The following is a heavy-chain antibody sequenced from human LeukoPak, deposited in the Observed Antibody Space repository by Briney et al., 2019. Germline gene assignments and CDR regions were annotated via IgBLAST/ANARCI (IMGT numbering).Heavy chain of an antibody. Sequence: GRSLRLSCAASGFTFSSYGMHWVRQAPGKGLEWVAVIPYDGSNKYYADSVKGRFTISRDNSKNTLYLQMNSLRAEDTAVYYCAKAGDCSGGSCYYFDYWGQGTLVTVSS. CDR1: GFTFSSYG. V-gene: IGHV3-30*18. D-gene: IGHD2-15*01. J-gene: IGHJ4*02. CDR3: AKAGDCSGGSCYYFDY. CDR2: IPYDGSNK.